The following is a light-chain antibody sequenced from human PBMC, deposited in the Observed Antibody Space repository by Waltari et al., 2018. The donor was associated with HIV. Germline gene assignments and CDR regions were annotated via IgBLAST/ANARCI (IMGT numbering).Light chain of an antibody. CDR2: GVD. CDR1: SSDIGFYNL. Sequence: GSPGQSITISCTGSSSDIGFYNLVSWYRQHPGKAPQLVIYGVDTRPSGVPDRFSGSKSGNTASLTISTLQAEDEAYYYCSSYINTDTLLFGGGTKLTVL. CDR3: SSYINTDTLL. V-gene: IGLV2-14*01. J-gene: IGLJ3*02.